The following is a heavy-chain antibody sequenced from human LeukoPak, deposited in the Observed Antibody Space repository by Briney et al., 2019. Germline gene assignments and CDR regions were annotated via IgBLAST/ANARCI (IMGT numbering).Heavy chain of an antibody. V-gene: IGHV3-33*01. CDR1: GFTFSTYG. CDR2: AWYDGSKG. J-gene: IGHJ4*02. CDR3: ARVRKQLEWYFYY. Sequence: GRSLRLSCAASGFTFSTYGMHWVRQAPGKGLEWVAAAWYDGSKGYYADSVKGRFTISRDNSKDTLDLQMNSLRAEDTAVYYCARVRKQLEWYFYYWGQGTLVTVSS. D-gene: IGHD1-1*01.